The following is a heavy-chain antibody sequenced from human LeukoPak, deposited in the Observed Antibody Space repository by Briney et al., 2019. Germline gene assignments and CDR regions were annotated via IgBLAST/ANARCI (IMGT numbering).Heavy chain of an antibody. CDR3: AREKYAGYYFDG. V-gene: IGHV3-30-3*01. CDR1: GFTFSNNA. Sequence: GGSLRLSCAASGFTFSNNAMHGVRQASGKGLEWVAVISYDGSKTYYADSVKGRFTISRDNSESTLYLQMNSLRPDDTAVYYCAREKYAGYYFDGWGQGTLVTVSS. J-gene: IGHJ4*02. D-gene: IGHD2-8*01. CDR2: ISYDGSKT.